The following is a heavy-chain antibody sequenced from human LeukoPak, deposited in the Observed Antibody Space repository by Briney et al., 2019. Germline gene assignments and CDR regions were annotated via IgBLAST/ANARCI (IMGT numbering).Heavy chain of an antibody. V-gene: IGHV1-69*05. D-gene: IGHD6-13*01. CDR1: GGTFSSYA. CDR2: IIPIFGTA. Sequence: SVKVSCKASGGTFSSYAISWVRQAPGQGLEWMGGIIPIFGTANYAQKFQGRVTITTDESTSTAYVELSSLRSEDTAVYYCAREPIRIAASEGRELGYWGQGTLVTVSS. CDR3: AREPIRIAASEGRELGY. J-gene: IGHJ4*02.